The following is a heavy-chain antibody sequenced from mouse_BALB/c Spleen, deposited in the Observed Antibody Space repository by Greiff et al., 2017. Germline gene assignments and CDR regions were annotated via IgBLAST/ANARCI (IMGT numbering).Heavy chain of an antibody. Sequence: QVQLQQSGAELVKPGASVKLSCKASGYTFTSYWMHWVKQRPGQGLEWIGEINPSNGRTNYNEKFKSKATLTVDKSSSTAYMQLSSLTSEDSAVYYCATPYDYDEDYYAMDYWGQGTSVTVSS. CDR2: INPSNGRT. V-gene: IGHV1S81*02. CDR1: GYTFTSYW. CDR3: ATPYDYDEDYYAMDY. J-gene: IGHJ4*01. D-gene: IGHD2-4*01.